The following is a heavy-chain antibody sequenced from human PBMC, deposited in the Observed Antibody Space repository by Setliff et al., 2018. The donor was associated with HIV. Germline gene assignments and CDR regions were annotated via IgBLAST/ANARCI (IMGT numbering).Heavy chain of an antibody. Sequence: ASVKVSCKASGYSFTNYGISWVRQAPGQGLEWMGWISSYNDNTNYALNLQGRVTMTTNTSTSTAYMELRSLRSDDTAVYYCARDDVGYCSGGSCYHLFDTFDIWGQGTVVTVSS. CDR1: GYSFTNYG. CDR3: ARDDVGYCSGGSCYHLFDTFDI. D-gene: IGHD2-15*01. V-gene: IGHV1-18*01. CDR2: ISSYNDNT. J-gene: IGHJ3*02.